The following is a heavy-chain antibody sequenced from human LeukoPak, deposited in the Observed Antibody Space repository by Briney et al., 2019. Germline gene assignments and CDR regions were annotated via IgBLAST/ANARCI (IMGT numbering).Heavy chain of an antibody. CDR1: GFTFSSYA. J-gene: IGHJ6*03. D-gene: IGHD2-15*01. CDR3: AKSGDYYYYYYMDV. V-gene: IGHV3-23*01. Sequence: GGSLRLSCAASGFTFSSYAMSWVRQAPGKGLEWVSAISGSGGSTYYADSVKGRFTISRDKSKNTLYLQMNSLRAEDTAVYYCAKSGDYYYYYYMDVWGKGATVTVSS. CDR2: ISGSGGST.